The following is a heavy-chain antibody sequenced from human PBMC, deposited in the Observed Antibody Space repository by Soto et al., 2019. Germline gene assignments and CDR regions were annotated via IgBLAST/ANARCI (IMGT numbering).Heavy chain of an antibody. D-gene: IGHD3-16*01. V-gene: IGHV3-23*01. Sequence: GGSLRLSCAASGFTFSSYWMSWVRQAPGKGLEWVSTISGSGGSTNYADSVKGRFTISRDNSKNTLYLQMNSLRAEDTAVFYCRGGGWGEYDAFDIWGQGTMVTVSS. CDR1: GFTFSSYW. CDR2: ISGSGGST. CDR3: RGGGWGEYDAFDI. J-gene: IGHJ3*02.